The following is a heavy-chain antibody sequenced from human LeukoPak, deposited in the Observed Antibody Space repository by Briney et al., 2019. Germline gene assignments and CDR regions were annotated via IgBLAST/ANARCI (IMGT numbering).Heavy chain of an antibody. CDR2: IKEDGSDK. J-gene: IGHJ4*02. CDR1: GFSISSYW. Sequence: PGGSLRLSSAVSGFSISSYWMSWVRQAPGKGLEWVGNIKEDGSDKYYVDSVKGRFTISRDNAKNSLYLQMNSLRAEDTAVYYCARDFAYWGQGTLVTVSS. V-gene: IGHV3-7*05. D-gene: IGHD3-3*01. CDR3: ARDFAY.